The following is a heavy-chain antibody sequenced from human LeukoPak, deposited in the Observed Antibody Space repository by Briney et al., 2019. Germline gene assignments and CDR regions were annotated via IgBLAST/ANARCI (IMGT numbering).Heavy chain of an antibody. Sequence: GGSLRLSCAGSGFSVSINYMTRVRQAPGKGLEWVSLIYRDGSTYYADSVKGRFTISRDNSKNTLYLQMNSLRAEDTAVYYCARGQQLVPLFDLWGQGTLVTVSS. J-gene: IGHJ4*02. CDR1: GFSVSINY. CDR2: IYRDGST. V-gene: IGHV3-66*02. D-gene: IGHD6-13*01. CDR3: ARGQQLVPLFDL.